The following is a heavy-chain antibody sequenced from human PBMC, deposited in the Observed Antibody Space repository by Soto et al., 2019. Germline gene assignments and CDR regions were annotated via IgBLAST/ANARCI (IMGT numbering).Heavy chain of an antibody. Sequence: GGSLRLSCAASGFTFSIYAMHWVRQAPGKGLEWVSGITGGGGFTNYADPVKGRFTISRDNSWNTLYLQLNSLRAEDTAVYYCAKLLAAAASWDAFDIWGQGTMVTVSS. J-gene: IGHJ3*02. CDR2: ITGGGGFT. CDR3: AKLLAAAASWDAFDI. D-gene: IGHD6-25*01. CDR1: GFTFSIYA. V-gene: IGHV3-23*01.